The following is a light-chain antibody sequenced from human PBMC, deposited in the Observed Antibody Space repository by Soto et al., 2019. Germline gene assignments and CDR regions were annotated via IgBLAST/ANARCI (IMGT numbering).Light chain of an antibody. Sequence: QSALTQPASVSGSPGQSITISCTGTSSDVGGYNYVSWYQQHPGKAPKLMIYEVSNRPSGVSNRFSGSKSGNTASLPISGLQAEDAADYYCSSYTSSSTPVVFGGGTKLTVL. J-gene: IGLJ2*01. CDR3: SSYTSSSTPVV. CDR2: EVS. CDR1: SSDVGGYNY. V-gene: IGLV2-14*01.